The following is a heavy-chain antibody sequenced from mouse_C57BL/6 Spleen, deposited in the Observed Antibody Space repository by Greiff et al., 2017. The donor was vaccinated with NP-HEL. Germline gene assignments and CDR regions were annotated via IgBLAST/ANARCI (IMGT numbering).Heavy chain of an antibody. J-gene: IGHJ1*03. V-gene: IGHV1-61*01. CDR1: GYTFTSYW. CDR2: IYPSDSET. Sequence: QVQLQQPGAELVRPGSSVKLSCKASGYTFTSYWMDWVKQRPGQGLEWIGNIYPSDSETHYNQKFKDKATLTVDKSSSTAYMQLSSLTSEDSAVYYCARWDYGSSLYWYFDVWGTGTTVTVSS. CDR3: ARWDYGSSLYWYFDV. D-gene: IGHD1-1*01.